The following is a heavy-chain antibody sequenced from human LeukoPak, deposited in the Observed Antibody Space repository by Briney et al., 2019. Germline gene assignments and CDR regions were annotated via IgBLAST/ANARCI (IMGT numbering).Heavy chain of an antibody. CDR3: AGVLSVNSGYSSSWPLGY. J-gene: IGHJ4*02. D-gene: IGHD6-13*01. CDR1: GFTFSSYA. Sequence: PGGSLRLSCAASGFTFSSYAVHWVRQAPGKGLEWVAVISYDGSNKYYADSVKGRFTISRDNSKNTLYLQMNSLRAEDTAVYYCAGVLSVNSGYSSSWPLGYWGQGTLVTVSS. CDR2: ISYDGSNK. V-gene: IGHV3-30*04.